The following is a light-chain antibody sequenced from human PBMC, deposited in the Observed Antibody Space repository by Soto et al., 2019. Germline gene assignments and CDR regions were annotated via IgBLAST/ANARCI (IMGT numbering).Light chain of an antibody. CDR2: KTS. CDR1: QSISSW. CDR3: QQYGGFPLT. Sequence: DIQMTQSPSTLSASVGDRVTITCRASQSISSWLAWYQQKPGKAPKVLIYKTSNLESGVPSRFSGSGSGTEFTLTISSLQPDDFATYYCQQYGGFPLTLGGGTKVEVK. V-gene: IGKV1-5*03. J-gene: IGKJ4*01.